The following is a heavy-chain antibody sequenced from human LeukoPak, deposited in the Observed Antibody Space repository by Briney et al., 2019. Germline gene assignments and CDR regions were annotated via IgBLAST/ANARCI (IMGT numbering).Heavy chain of an antibody. CDR1: GFTFSSYE. V-gene: IGHV3-48*03. CDR3: TTSRRSSYGYRALELPPSPVD. J-gene: IGHJ4*02. CDR2: ISSSGNII. Sequence: GGSLRLSCAASGFTFSSYEMNWVRQAPGKGLEWVSYISSSGNIIYYADSVKGRFAISRDNAKNSLYLQMNSLRVADTAVYYCTTSRRSSYGYRALELPPSPVDWGQGTLVTVSS. D-gene: IGHD5-18*01.